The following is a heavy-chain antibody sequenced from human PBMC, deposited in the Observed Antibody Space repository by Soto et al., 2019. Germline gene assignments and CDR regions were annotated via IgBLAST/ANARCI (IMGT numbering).Heavy chain of an antibody. CDR1: GFTFSSYG. V-gene: IGHV3-48*01. CDR3: ASGYYDFWSGYHPRY. CDR2: ISSSSSTI. J-gene: IGHJ4*02. D-gene: IGHD3-3*01. Sequence: GGSLRLSCAASGFTFSSYGMNWVRQAPGKGLEWVSYISSSSSTIYYADSVKGRFTISRDNAKNSLYLQMSSLRAEDTAVYYCASGYYDFWSGYHPRYWGQGTLVTVSS.